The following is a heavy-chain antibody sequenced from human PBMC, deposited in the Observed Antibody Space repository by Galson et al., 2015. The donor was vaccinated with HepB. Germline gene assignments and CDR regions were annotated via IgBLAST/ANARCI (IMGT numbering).Heavy chain of an antibody. CDR2: IYYTGST. V-gene: IGHV4-59*01. J-gene: IGHJ6*02. CDR3: ARSASIAAPDPYYYGMDV. Sequence: SETLSLTCTVSGGSISSYYWNWIRQPPGKGLEWIGYIYYTGSTNYNPSLKSRVTMSVDRSKNQFSLKLRSVTAADTAVYYCARSASIAAPDPYYYGMDVWGQGTTVTVSS. CDR1: GGSISSYY. D-gene: IGHD6-6*01.